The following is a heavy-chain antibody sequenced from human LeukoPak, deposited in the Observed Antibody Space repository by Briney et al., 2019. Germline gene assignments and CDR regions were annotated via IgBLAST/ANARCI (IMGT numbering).Heavy chain of an antibody. CDR2: FDPEDGET. Sequence: ASVKVSCKVSGYTLTELSTHWVRQAPGKGLEWMGGFDPEDGETIYAQKFQGRVTMTEDTSTDTAYMELSSLRSEDTAVYYCATDAYYYDSSGYFGYFDYWGQGTLVTVSS. J-gene: IGHJ4*02. CDR3: ATDAYYYDSSGYFGYFDY. V-gene: IGHV1-24*01. D-gene: IGHD3-22*01. CDR1: GYTLTELS.